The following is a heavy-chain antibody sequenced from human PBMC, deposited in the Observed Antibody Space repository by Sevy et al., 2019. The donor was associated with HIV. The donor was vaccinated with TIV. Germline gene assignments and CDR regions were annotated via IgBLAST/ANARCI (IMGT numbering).Heavy chain of an antibody. CDR3: AGLSTARGEANCFDP. CDR1: GYTFSTYG. V-gene: IGHV1-18*01. Sequence: ASVKVSCKASGYTFSTYGISWVRQAPGQGLEWMGWIGAYNGSRKYAQKFQDRITMTTDTSTSTAYMVLRSLASDDTAVYCCAGLSTARGEANCFDPWGQGTLVTVSS. CDR2: IGAYNGSR. J-gene: IGHJ5*02. D-gene: IGHD3-10*01.